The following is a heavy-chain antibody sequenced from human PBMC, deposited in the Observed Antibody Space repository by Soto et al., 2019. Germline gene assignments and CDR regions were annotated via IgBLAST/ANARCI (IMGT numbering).Heavy chain of an antibody. V-gene: IGHV3-23*01. CDR3: AKTYISCGGDCLACQPESYFDY. CDR1: GFTFSSYA. D-gene: IGHD2-21*02. Sequence: EGQPLESGGGLLQPGGSLRLSCAASGFTFSSYAMSWVRQAPGKGLEWVSAISGSGGRTYYADSVKGRFAISIDNSKKSLYLKMKSLRAEDTAVYYCAKTYISCGGDCLACQPESYFDYWGPGTLVTVSS. J-gene: IGHJ4*02. CDR2: ISGSGGRT.